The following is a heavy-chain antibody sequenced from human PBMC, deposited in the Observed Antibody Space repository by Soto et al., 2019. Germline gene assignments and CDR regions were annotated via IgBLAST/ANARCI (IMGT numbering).Heavy chain of an antibody. D-gene: IGHD3-22*01. CDR1: GGSISSYY. CDR2: IYYTGST. J-gene: IGHJ4*02. CDR3: ARVDSSGSSFAS. V-gene: IGHV4-59*01. Sequence: QVQLQESGPGLVKPSETLSLTCTVSGGSISSYYWSWIRQPPGKGLEWIAYIYYTGSTNYNPSLTSRVALSAGTSKNQFSLNLSSVTAADTAMYYCARVDSSGSSFASWGQGTLVTVSS.